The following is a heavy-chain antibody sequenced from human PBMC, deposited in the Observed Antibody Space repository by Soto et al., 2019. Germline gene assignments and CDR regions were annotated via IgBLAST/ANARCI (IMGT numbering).Heavy chain of an antibody. CDR1: GFTFSSYA. Sequence: PVGSLRLSCAASGFTFSSYAMSWVRQAPGKGLEWVSAISGSGGSAYYADSVKGRFTISRDNSKNTLYLQMNSLRAEDTAVYYCAGYLGTIRDAFDIWGQGTMVTVSS. J-gene: IGHJ3*02. D-gene: IGHD2-21*01. CDR3: AGYLGTIRDAFDI. V-gene: IGHV3-23*01. CDR2: ISGSGGSA.